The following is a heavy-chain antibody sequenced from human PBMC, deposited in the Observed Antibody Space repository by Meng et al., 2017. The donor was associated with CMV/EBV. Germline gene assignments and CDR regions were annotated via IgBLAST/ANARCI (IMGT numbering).Heavy chain of an antibody. V-gene: IGHV3-48*04. CDR1: GFTFSSYS. CDR2: ISSSSSTI. J-gene: IGHJ4*02. Sequence: GGFLRLSCAASGFTFSSYSMNWVRQAPGKGLEWVSYISSSSSTIYYADSVKGRFTISRDNAKNSLYLQMNSLRAEDTAVYYCARAVAGTAGDSDYWGQGTLVTVSS. D-gene: IGHD6-19*01. CDR3: ARAVAGTAGDSDY.